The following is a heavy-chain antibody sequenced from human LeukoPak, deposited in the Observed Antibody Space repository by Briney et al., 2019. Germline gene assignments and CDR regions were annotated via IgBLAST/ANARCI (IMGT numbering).Heavy chain of an antibody. D-gene: IGHD4/OR15-4a*01. V-gene: IGHV3-11*04. CDR1: GFTFSDYY. CDR3: ARDTLGEGEDANYAVYYFDY. Sequence: PGGSLRLSCAASGFTFSDYYMGWLRQAPGKGLEGVSYITSNGKSVYYAASVKGRFTISRDNGNNSLDLQMNSLRADDTAVYYCARDTLGEGEDANYAVYYFDYWGQGTVVTVSS. CDR2: ITSNGKSV. J-gene: IGHJ4*02.